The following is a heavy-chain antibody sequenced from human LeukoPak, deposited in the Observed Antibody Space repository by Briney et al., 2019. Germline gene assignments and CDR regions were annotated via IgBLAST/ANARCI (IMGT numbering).Heavy chain of an antibody. D-gene: IGHD3-3*01. CDR2: INPSGDNT. CDR3: ARGPHRRTYDRDNWFDP. CDR1: GYTFTSYY. J-gene: IGHJ5*02. V-gene: IGHV1-46*01. Sequence: GASVKASCKASGYTFTSYYMYWVRQAPGQGLEWMGIINPSGDNTNYAQKFQGRVTMTRDMSTTTVYMELSSLRPEDTAVYYCARGPHRRTYDRDNWFDPWGQGTLVTVSS.